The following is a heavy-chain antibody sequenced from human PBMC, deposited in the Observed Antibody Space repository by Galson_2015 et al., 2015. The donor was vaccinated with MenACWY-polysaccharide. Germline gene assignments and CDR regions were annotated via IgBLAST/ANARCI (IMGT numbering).Heavy chain of an antibody. V-gene: IGHV3-15*01. CDR2: IRTQSEGRT. D-gene: IGHD1-14*01. J-gene: IGHJ4*02. CDR3: TADFPEPLSQIDY. Sequence: SLRLSCAGSGYTFNSAWMNWVRQAPGKGLEWVARIRTQSEGRTAYATPVKGRFTISRDDSNNALYLHMNNLKPEDTAMYYCTADFPEPLSQIDYWGQGTLVPVSS. CDR1: GYTFNSAW.